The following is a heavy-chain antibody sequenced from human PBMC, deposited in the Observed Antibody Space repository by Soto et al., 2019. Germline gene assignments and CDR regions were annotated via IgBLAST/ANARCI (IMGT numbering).Heavy chain of an antibody. V-gene: IGHV3-74*01. CDR3: ATSISVGGGG. Sequence: EVQLVESGGGLVRPGGSLRLSCAASGFTFSSYWLHWVRQAPGEGLVWVSRINSDGSSTRYADSVKGRFTISRDNAKNTLYLQMNNLRAEDTALYYCATSISVGGGGWGQGTLVTVSS. J-gene: IGHJ4*02. D-gene: IGHD3-16*01. CDR2: INSDGSST. CDR1: GFTFSSYW.